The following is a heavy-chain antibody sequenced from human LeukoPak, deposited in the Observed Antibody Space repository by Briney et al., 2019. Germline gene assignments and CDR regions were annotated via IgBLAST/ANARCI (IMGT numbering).Heavy chain of an antibody. CDR3: ASSRTVTTTTSFDY. CDR1: GYTLTSYD. V-gene: IGHV1-8*03. D-gene: IGHD4-17*01. Sequence: GASVKVSCKASGYTLTSYDINWVRQATGQGLEWMGWMNPNSGNTGYAQKFQGRVTITRSTSISTAYMEVSSLRSEDTAVYYCASSRTVTTTTSFDYWGQGTLVTVSS. J-gene: IGHJ4*02. CDR2: MNPNSGNT.